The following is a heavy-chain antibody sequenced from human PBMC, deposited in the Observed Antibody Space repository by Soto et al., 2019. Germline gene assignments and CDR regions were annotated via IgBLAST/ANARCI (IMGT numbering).Heavy chain of an antibody. CDR3: ARGALRLGCSGGSCPTWFDP. CDR2: INAGNGDT. J-gene: IGHJ5*02. Sequence: VKVSCKASGDTFTAYTIHWVRQAPGQRLEWMGWINAGNGDTKYSQKFQGRVTFTRDTSASTAYMDLSSLRSEDTAVYYCARGALRLGCSGGSCPTWFDPWGQGTLVTVSS. V-gene: IGHV1-3*01. CDR1: GDTFTAYT. D-gene: IGHD2-15*01.